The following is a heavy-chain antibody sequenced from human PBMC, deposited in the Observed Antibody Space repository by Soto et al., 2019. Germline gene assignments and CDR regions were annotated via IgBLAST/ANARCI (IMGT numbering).Heavy chain of an antibody. CDR1: GFTVSSST. Sequence: GALRLSCTGSGFTVSSSTMTWVRQGPGKGLEWVSSISSSSSYIYFADSLKGRFTISRDNAKNSLYLQMNSLRAEDTAVYYCARDIGEMSAVWGQGTQVTVSS. J-gene: IGHJ4*02. D-gene: IGHD3-10*01. V-gene: IGHV3-21*06. CDR2: ISSSSSYI. CDR3: ARDIGEMSAV.